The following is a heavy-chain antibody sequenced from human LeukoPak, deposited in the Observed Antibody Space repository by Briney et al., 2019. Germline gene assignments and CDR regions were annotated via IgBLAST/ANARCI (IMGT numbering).Heavy chain of an antibody. J-gene: IGHJ3*02. CDR1: GYTFTSYG. CDR3: ARGVLLKARDAFDI. CDR2: ISAYNGNT. D-gene: IGHD3-10*01. V-gene: IGHV1-18*01. Sequence: ASVKVSCKASGYTFTSYGISWVRQAPGQGLEGMGWISAYNGNTNYAQKLQGRVTMTTDTSTSTAYMELRSLRSDDTAVYYCARGVLLKARDAFDIWGQGTMVTVSS.